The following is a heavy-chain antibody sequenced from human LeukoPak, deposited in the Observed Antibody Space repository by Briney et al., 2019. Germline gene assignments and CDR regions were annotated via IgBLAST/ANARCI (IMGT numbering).Heavy chain of an antibody. CDR3: AKALASGYYDSRAYHY. J-gene: IGHJ4*02. CDR1: GFTFSTYV. D-gene: IGHD3-22*01. Sequence: GGSLRLSCAASGFTFSTYVMSWVRQAPGKGLEWVSPISVTGASTYYADSVKGRFTISRDNSENTVHLQMNSLRAEDTAVYYCAKALASGYYDSRAYHYWGQGTLVTVSS. CDR2: ISVTGAST. V-gene: IGHV3-23*01.